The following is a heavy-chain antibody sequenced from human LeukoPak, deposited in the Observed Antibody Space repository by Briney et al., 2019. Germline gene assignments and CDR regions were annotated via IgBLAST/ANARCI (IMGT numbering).Heavy chain of an antibody. D-gene: IGHD1-1*01. J-gene: IGHJ4*02. Sequence: PGGSLRLSCAASGFTFSSYAMSWVRQAPGKGLEWVSYISRSSTTIYYADSVKGRFTISRDNAKNSLYLQMNSLRDEDTAVYYCARESGGNGDIDYWGQGTLVTVSS. V-gene: IGHV3-48*02. CDR2: ISRSSTTI. CDR3: ARESGGNGDIDY. CDR1: GFTFSSYA.